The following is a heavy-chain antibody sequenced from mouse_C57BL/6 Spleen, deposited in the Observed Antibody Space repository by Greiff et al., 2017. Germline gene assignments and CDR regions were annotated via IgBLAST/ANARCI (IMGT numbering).Heavy chain of an antibody. Sequence: QVQLQQPGAELVKPGASVKMSCKASGYTFTSYWITWVKQRPGQGLEWIGDIYPGSGSTNYNEKFKSKATLTVDTSSSTAYMQRSSLTSEDSAVYYCASAVVATPYYYAMDYWGQGTSVTVSS. J-gene: IGHJ4*01. CDR1: GYTFTSYW. D-gene: IGHD1-1*01. CDR2: IYPGSGST. CDR3: ASAVVATPYYYAMDY. V-gene: IGHV1-55*01.